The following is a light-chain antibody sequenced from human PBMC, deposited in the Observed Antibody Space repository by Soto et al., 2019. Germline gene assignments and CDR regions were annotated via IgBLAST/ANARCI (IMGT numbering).Light chain of an antibody. J-gene: IGKJ2*01. CDR2: AAS. CDR3: QQSYSTPYT. Sequence: DIQMTQSPSSLSASVGDRVTITCRASQSINSYLNWYQHKPGKAPKVLIYAASSLQGGVPSRFSGSGSVTDFTLTISSLQPEDFGTYYCQQSYSTPYTFGQGTKLEIK. V-gene: IGKV1-39*01. CDR1: QSINSY.